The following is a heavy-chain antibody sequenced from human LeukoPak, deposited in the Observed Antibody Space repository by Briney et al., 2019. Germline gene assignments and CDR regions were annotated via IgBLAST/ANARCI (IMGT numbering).Heavy chain of an antibody. CDR3: ARVSPYYYGSGTFGF. CDR2: INPSGGST. J-gene: IGHJ3*01. CDR1: GYTFTIYY. D-gene: IGHD3-10*01. Sequence: ASVKLSCRASGYTFTIYYMHWVRQAPGQGFVWMGIINPSGGSTSYAQKFPGRATMPRNTSISTASIELSSPRPEDTAVDYCARVSPYYYGSGTFGFWGQGTLVTASS. V-gene: IGHV1-46*01.